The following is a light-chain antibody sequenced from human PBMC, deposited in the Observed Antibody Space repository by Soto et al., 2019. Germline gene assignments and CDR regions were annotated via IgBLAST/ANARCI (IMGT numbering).Light chain of an antibody. J-gene: IGKJ1*01. CDR1: QSISSW. Sequence: DIQMTQSPSTLSASVGDRVTITCRASQSISSWLTWYQQKAGQAPKLLIYKSSIVESGVPSRFSGSVSGTEFTLTISSLQPDDSATYYYQQYSYFATFGQGTRVEVK. CDR2: KSS. CDR3: QQYSYFAT. V-gene: IGKV1-5*03.